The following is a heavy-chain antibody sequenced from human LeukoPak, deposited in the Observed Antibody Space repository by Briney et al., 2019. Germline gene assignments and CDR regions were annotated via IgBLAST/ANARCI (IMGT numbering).Heavy chain of an antibody. Sequence: GGSLRLSCAASGFTFDDYAMHWVRQAPGKGLEWVSLISGDGGSTYYAGSVKGRFTISRDNSKNSLYLQMNSLRTEDTALYYCAKDMITFGGVITYFDYWGQGTLVTVSS. D-gene: IGHD3-16*02. CDR1: GFTFDDYA. J-gene: IGHJ4*02. CDR2: ISGDGGST. CDR3: AKDMITFGGVITYFDY. V-gene: IGHV3-43*02.